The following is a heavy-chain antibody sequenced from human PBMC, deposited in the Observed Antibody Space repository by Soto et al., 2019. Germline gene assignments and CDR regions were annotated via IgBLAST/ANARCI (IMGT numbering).Heavy chain of an antibody. CDR3: ARELVGAMYGMDV. CDR1: DGSISSGDYY. CDR2: IYYSGST. Sequence: PSETLSLTCTVSDGSISSGDYYWSWIRQPPGKGLEWIGYIYYSGSTYYNPSLKSRVTISVDTSKNQFSLKLSSVTAADTAVYYCARELVGAMYGMDVWGQGTTVTVSS. V-gene: IGHV4-30-4*01. J-gene: IGHJ6*02. D-gene: IGHD1-26*01.